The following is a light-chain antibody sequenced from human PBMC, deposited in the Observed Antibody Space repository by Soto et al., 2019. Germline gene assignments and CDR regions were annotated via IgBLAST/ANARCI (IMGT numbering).Light chain of an antibody. CDR3: QHYGTSPEVT. CDR1: QSVSSSY. V-gene: IGKV3-20*01. J-gene: IGKJ5*01. CDR2: GAS. Sequence: EIVLTQSPATLSVSPGERATLSCRASQSVSSSYLAWYQQKPGQAPRLLIYGASSRATGIPDRFSGSGSGADFTLTISRVEPEDFAVYYCQHYGTSPEVTFGQGTRLEIK.